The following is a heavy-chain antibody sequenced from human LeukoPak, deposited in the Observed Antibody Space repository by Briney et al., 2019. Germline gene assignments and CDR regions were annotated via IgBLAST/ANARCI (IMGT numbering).Heavy chain of an antibody. D-gene: IGHD6-19*01. V-gene: IGHV1-69*02. CDR3: ARYSSGTIFDY. CDR2: IIPILGIA. Sequence: VKVSCKASGXTFTSXYMHWVRQAAGQGREWMGRIIPILGIANYAQKFQGRVTITTDKSTSTAYMELSSLRSEDTAVYYCARYSSGTIFDYWGQGTLVTVSS. CDR1: GXTFTSXY. J-gene: IGHJ4*02.